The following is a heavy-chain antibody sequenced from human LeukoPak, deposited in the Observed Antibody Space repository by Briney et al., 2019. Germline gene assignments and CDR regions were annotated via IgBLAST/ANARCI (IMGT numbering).Heavy chain of an antibody. D-gene: IGHD2-15*01. CDR1: GGSINSALYY. V-gene: IGHV4-39*01. Sequence: SETLSLTCTVSGGSINSALYYWAWIRQTPEQQLEWIGSVSHDGITKYSPSLGGRVSLSADTSKNAFFMEVHSVTAADSAMYYCARGLVVVVAATKYFQHWGQGTLVTVSS. J-gene: IGHJ1*01. CDR2: VSHDGIT. CDR3: ARGLVVVVAATKYFQH.